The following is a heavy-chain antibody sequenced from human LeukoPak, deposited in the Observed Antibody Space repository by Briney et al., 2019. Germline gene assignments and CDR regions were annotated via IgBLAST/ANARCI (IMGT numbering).Heavy chain of an antibody. J-gene: IGHJ6*04. D-gene: IGHD3-3*01. CDR3: ARQGMWLLSGGSVDV. Sequence: SETLSLACIVSGDSISSYYWSWIRQPPGRGLEWIGYIYYSGATNYNPSLKNRVTISLDTSKNQFSLKLGSVTAADTAVYYCARQGMWLLSGGSVDVWGKGTTVTVSS. CDR1: GDSISSYY. V-gene: IGHV4-59*08. CDR2: IYYSGAT.